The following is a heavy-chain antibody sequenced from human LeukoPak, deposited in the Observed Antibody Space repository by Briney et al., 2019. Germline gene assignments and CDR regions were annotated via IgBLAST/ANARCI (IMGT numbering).Heavy chain of an antibody. D-gene: IGHD3-22*01. Sequence: GESLKISCKGSGYTFTSYRIAWVRQMPGKGLEWMGIIYPGDSDTRYSPSFQGQVTISADKSITTAYLQWSSLRASDTAMYYCARLYYYDTSGYPHNWFDPWGQGTLVTVSS. CDR1: GYTFTSYR. J-gene: IGHJ5*02. CDR3: ARLYYYDTSGYPHNWFDP. CDR2: IYPGDSDT. V-gene: IGHV5-51*01.